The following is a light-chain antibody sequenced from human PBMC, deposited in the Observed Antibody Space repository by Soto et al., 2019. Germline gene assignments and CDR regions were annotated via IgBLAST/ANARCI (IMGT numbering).Light chain of an antibody. V-gene: IGLV2-8*01. Sequence: QSALTQPPSASGSPGQSVTISCTGTSSDVGSYNLVSWHQQHPGKAPKVMIYGVSQRPSGVPDRFSGSKSGNTASLTVSVLQAEDESDYYCSSYAGSSVVFGAGTKVTVL. CDR2: GVS. CDR1: SSDVGSYNL. CDR3: SSYAGSSVV. J-gene: IGLJ2*01.